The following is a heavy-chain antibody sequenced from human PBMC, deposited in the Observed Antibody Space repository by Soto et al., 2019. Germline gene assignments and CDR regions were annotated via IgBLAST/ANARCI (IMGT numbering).Heavy chain of an antibody. CDR3: ARRGLVGATVPAAFDI. J-gene: IGHJ3*02. V-gene: IGHV3-7*01. D-gene: IGHD1-26*01. Sequence: GGSLRLSCAASGFTFSSYWMSWVRQAPGKGLEWVANIKQDGSEKYYVDSVKGRFTISRDNAKNSLYLQMNSLRAEDTAVDYCARRGLVGATVPAAFDIWGQGTMVTVSS. CDR1: GFTFSSYW. CDR2: IKQDGSEK.